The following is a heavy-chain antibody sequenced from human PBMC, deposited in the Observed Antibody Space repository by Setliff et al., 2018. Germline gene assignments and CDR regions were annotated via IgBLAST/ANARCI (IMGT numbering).Heavy chain of an antibody. Sequence: TLSLTCSVSGGSISSYYWSWIRQPPGKGLESIGYIQKSGSTNYNPSLMSRVSISVDTSKNQFSLKLRSVTAADTAVYYCARLSWNGLRYYCLDVWGQGTTVTVSS. CDR3: ARLSWNGLRYYCLDV. D-gene: IGHD3-3*01. J-gene: IGHJ6*02. V-gene: IGHV4-59*01. CDR2: IQKSGST. CDR1: GGSISSYY.